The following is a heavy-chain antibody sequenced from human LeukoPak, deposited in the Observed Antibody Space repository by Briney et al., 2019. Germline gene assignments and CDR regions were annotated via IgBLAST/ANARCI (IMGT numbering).Heavy chain of an antibody. CDR1: GGTFISYA. D-gene: IGHD3-22*01. J-gene: IGHJ4*02. CDR2: IIPIFGTA. Sequence: GSSVKVSCKASGGTFISYAISWVRQAPGQGLEWMGGIIPIFGTANYAQKFQGRVTITADESTSTAYMELSSLRSEDTAVYYCARTDGGYYYDSSGYFHYWGQGTLVTVSS. CDR3: ARTDGGYYYDSSGYFHY. V-gene: IGHV1-69*01.